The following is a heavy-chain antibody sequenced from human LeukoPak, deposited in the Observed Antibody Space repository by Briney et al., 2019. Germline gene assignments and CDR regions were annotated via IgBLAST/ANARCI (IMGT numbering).Heavy chain of an antibody. Sequence: PETMSLTCTVSGGSIGTYYCSWVRQCPGKGLEWIGYIYVTGNRYNPYLQSRVTISVDTSRNQFFRKMSSVTAADTAVYYCARHIGGGIEDMDVWGKGTKVTVSS. D-gene: IGHD3-16*02. CDR1: GGSIGTYY. CDR3: ARHIGGGIEDMDV. V-gene: IGHV4-59*08. CDR2: IYVTGN. J-gene: IGHJ6*03.